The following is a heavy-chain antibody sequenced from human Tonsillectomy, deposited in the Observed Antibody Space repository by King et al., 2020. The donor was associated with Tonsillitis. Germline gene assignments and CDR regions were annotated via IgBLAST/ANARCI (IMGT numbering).Heavy chain of an antibody. CDR3: AKGRYYGSGKGALDV. CDR2: LSWNSGSI. D-gene: IGHD3-10*01. V-gene: IGHV3-9*01. J-gene: IGHJ6*02. CDR1: GFIFDDFA. Sequence: DVQLVESGGGLVQPGRSLRLSCEASGFIFDDFAMHWVRQAPGKGLEWVSGLSWNSGSIGYVDSVKGRFTISRDNAKNSLYLQMNSLTAEDTALYYCAKGRYYGSGKGALDVWGQGTTVIVSS.